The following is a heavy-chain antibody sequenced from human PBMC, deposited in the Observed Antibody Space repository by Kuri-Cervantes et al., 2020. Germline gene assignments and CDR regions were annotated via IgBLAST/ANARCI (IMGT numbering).Heavy chain of an antibody. CDR1: GFTFSSYS. CDR2: ISSSSSTI. CDR3: ARGIVSGSYGEFDP. J-gene: IGHJ5*02. Sequence: GESLKISCEASGFTFSSYSMNWVRQAPGKGLEWVSYISSSSSTIYYADSVKGRFTISRDNTKNSLYLQMNSLRDEDTAVYYCARGIVSGSYGEFDPWGQGTLVTVSS. V-gene: IGHV3-48*02. D-gene: IGHD1-26*01.